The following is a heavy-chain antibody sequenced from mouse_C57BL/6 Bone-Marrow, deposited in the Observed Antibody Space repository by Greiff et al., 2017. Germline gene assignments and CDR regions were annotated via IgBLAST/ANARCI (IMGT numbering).Heavy chain of an antibody. CDR3: ARLSPFAY. J-gene: IGHJ3*01. Sequence: EVQLVESGGDLVKPGGSLKLSCAASGFTFSSYGMSWVRQTPDKRLEWVATISSGGSYTYYPDSVKGRFTISRDNAKNTLYLHMSSLKSEDTAMYYCARLSPFAYGGQGTLVTVSA. V-gene: IGHV5-6*01. CDR2: ISSGGSYT. CDR1: GFTFSSYG. D-gene: IGHD6-2*01.